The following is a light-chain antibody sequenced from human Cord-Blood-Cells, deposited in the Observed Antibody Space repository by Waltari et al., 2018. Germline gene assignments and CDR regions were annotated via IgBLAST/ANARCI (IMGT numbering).Light chain of an antibody. CDR2: EVS. J-gene: IGLJ1*01. Sequence: QSALTQPASVSGSPGQSITISCTGTSSDVGGYNYVSWYQQHPGKAPKLMIYEVSNRTSVVSNRFSGSNSGNTASLTISGLQAEDEADYYCSSYTSSSTYVFGTGTKVTVL. CDR1: SSDVGGYNY. V-gene: IGLV2-14*01. CDR3: SSYTSSSTYV.